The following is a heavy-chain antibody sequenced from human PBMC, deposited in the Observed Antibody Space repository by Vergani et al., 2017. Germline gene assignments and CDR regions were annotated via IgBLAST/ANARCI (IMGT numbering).Heavy chain of an antibody. V-gene: IGHV3-30*18. D-gene: IGHD3-10*01. CDR1: GFTFSSYG. CDR2: ISYDGSNK. CDR3: AKDLNGGGNWFDP. J-gene: IGHJ5*02. Sequence: QVQLVESGGGVVQPGRSLRLSCAASGFTFSSYGMHWVRQAPGKGLEWVAVISYDGSNKYYADSVKGRFTISRDNSKNTLYLQMNSLGAEDTAVYYCAKDLNGGGNWFDPWGQGTLVTVSS.